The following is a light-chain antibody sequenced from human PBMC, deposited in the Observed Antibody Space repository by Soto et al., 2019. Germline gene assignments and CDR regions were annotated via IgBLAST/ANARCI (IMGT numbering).Light chain of an antibody. CDR3: HQLYSYPYT. Sequence: IQLTQSPSSLSASVGDRVTISCRASQGISSYLAWYQQKPGKAPKLLIYAASTLEIGVPSRFSGSGSGTEFTLTSRSLQPEDFATCYWHQLYSYPYTFGQGTKLEIK. CDR2: AAS. CDR1: QGISSY. J-gene: IGKJ2*01. V-gene: IGKV1-9*01.